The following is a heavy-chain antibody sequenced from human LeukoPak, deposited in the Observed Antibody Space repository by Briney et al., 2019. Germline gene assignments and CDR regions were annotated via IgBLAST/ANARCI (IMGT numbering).Heavy chain of an antibody. J-gene: IGHJ4*02. CDR1: GFTFSSYG. D-gene: IGHD4-17*01. CDR2: IWYDGSNK. Sequence: GGSLRLSCAASGFTFSSYGMHWVRQAPGKGLEWVAVIWYDGSNKYYADSVKGRFTISRDNSKNTLYLQMNSLRAEDMAVYYCARGTTTTGYYFDYWGQGTLVTVSS. V-gene: IGHV3-33*01. CDR3: ARGTTTTGYYFDY.